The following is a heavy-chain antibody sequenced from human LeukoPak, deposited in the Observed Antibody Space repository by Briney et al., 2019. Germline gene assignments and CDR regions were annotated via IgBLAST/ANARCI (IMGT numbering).Heavy chain of an antibody. CDR1: GFTFSSYS. Sequence: GRSLRLSCAASGFTFSSYSMHWVRQAPGKGLEWLAVILYDGSMQYYAESMKGRLTISRDNSRNTVYMQMSSLRTEDTAVYYCARQSGTYWGLDYWGQGTLVTVSS. J-gene: IGHJ4*02. D-gene: IGHD1-26*01. CDR3: ARQSGTYWGLDY. V-gene: IGHV3-30*03. CDR2: ILYDGSMQ.